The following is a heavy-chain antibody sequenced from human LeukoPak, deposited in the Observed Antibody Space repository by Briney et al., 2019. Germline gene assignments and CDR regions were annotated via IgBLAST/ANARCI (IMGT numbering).Heavy chain of an antibody. CDR1: GGSISSYY. CDR3: AGALSGYSYGRVGLDA. J-gene: IGHJ6*02. Sequence: SETLSLTCTVSGGSISSYYWSWIRQPPGQGLEWIGYIYYSGSTNYNPSLKSRVTISVDTSKNQFSLKVTSVTAADTAVYYCAGALSGYSYGRVGLDAWGQGTTVTVSS. D-gene: IGHD5-18*01. V-gene: IGHV4-59*01. CDR2: IYYSGST.